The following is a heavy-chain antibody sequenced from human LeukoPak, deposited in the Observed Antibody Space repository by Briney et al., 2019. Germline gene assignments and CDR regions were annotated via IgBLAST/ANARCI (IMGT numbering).Heavy chain of an antibody. Sequence: SETLSLPCTVSGGSISSSSYYWGWIRQPPGKGLEWIGSIYYSGSTYYNPSLKSRVTISVDTSKNQFSLKLSSVTAADTAVYYCARDKNYGDYQYYFDYWGQGTLVTVSS. V-gene: IGHV4-39*07. CDR2: IYYSGST. CDR1: GGSISSSSYY. J-gene: IGHJ4*02. D-gene: IGHD4-17*01. CDR3: ARDKNYGDYQYYFDY.